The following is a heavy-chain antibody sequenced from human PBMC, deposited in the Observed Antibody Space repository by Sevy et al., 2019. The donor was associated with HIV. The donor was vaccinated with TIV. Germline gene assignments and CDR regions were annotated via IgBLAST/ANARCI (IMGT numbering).Heavy chain of an antibody. CDR2: ISVSGSST. J-gene: IGHJ4*02. Sequence: GGSLRLSCAASGFAFSSYAMTWVRQAPGKGLEWVSAISVSGSSTFYTDSVKGRLTISRDNSKNTLYLQMNSLRAEDTAVYYCAKDTIIAPAGTVDYWGQGTLVTVSS. CDR3: AKDTIIAPAGTVDY. V-gene: IGHV3-23*01. D-gene: IGHD6-13*01. CDR1: GFAFSSYA.